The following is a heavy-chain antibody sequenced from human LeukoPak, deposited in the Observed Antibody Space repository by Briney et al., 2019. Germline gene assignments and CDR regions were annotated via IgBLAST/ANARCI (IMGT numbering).Heavy chain of an antibody. D-gene: IGHD5-18*01. J-gene: IGHJ4*02. V-gene: IGHV1-69*13. CDR1: GGTFSSYA. CDR3: ARAIQLWSPFDY. Sequence: SVKVSCKASGGTFSSYAISWVRQAPGQGLEWMGGIIPIFGTANYAQKSQGRVTITADESTSTAYMELSSLRSEDTAVYYCARAIQLWSPFDYWGQETLVTVSS. CDR2: IIPIFGTA.